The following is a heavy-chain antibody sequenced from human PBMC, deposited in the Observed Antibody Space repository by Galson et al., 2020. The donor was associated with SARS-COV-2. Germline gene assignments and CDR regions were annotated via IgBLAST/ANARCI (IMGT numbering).Heavy chain of an antibody. Sequence: SETLSLTCTVSGGSISSGDYYWSWIRQPPGKGLEWIGYIYYSGSTYYNPSLKSRVTISVDTSKNQFSLKLSSVTAADTAVYYCARLATYHYYFDYWGQGTLVTVSS. D-gene: IGHD1-26*01. CDR1: GGSISSGDYY. J-gene: IGHJ4*02. CDR2: IYYSGST. CDR3: ARLATYHYYFDY. V-gene: IGHV4-30-4*01.